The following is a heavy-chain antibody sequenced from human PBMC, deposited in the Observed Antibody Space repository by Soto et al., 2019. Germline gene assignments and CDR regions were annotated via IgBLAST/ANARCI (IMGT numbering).Heavy chain of an antibody. Sequence: EVQVLESGGGLVQPGGSLRLSCAASEFTFSTYAMSWVRQAPGKGLEWVSGISGSGGGTYYADSVKGRFTISRDNAKNSLYLQMNSLRAEDTAVYYCARDGVAYCGGDCYSGVWGQGTLVTVSS. J-gene: IGHJ4*02. CDR3: ARDGVAYCGGDCYSGV. V-gene: IGHV3-23*01. CDR2: ISGSGGGT. CDR1: EFTFSTYA. D-gene: IGHD2-21*02.